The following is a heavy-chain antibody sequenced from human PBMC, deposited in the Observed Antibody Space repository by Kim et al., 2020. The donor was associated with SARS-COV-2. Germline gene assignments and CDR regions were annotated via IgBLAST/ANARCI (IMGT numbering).Heavy chain of an antibody. J-gene: IGHJ4*01. Sequence: GGSLRLSCAASGFTFSSYALHWVRQAPGKGLKWVAVISYDGSTKYYADSVKGRFTISRDNSKNTLYLQMNSLRAEDTAVYYCARDSHPSMIVVVISLFD. CDR1: GFTFSSYA. CDR3: ARDSHPSMIVVVISLFD. V-gene: IGHV3-30*04. D-gene: IGHD3-22*01. CDR2: ISYDGSTK.